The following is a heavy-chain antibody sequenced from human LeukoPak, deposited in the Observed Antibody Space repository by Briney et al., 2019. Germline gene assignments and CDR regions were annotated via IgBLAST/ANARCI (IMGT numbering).Heavy chain of an antibody. CDR1: GYTFSGYY. V-gene: IGHV1-2*02. CDR2: INPSSGAT. J-gene: IGHJ3*01. Sequence: ASVKVSCKASGYTFSGYYIHWVRQAPGQGLEWMGWINPSSGATRYAQKFQDRVTMSSDTSNTTAYMDLSRLRSDDTAVYYCTKDQGIAVAGTDWGQGTMVTVSS. D-gene: IGHD6-19*01. CDR3: TKDQGIAVAGTD.